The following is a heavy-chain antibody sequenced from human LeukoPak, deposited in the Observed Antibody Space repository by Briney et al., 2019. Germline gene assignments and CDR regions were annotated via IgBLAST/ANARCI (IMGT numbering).Heavy chain of an antibody. V-gene: IGHV4-38-2*02. CDR2: IYHSVST. J-gene: IGHJ3*02. CDR3: ARAQNYYDSSGYFDAFDI. D-gene: IGHD3-22*01. Sequence: SETLSLTCTVSGYSISSGYHWGWIRQPPGKGLEWIGSIYHSVSTYYNPPLKSRVTISIDTSKNQFSLKLSSVTAADTAVYYCARAQNYYDSSGYFDAFDIWGQGTMVTVSS. CDR1: GYSISSGYH.